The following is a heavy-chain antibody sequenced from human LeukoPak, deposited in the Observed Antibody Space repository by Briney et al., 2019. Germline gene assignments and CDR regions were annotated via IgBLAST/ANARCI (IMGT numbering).Heavy chain of an antibody. Sequence: QSGGPLRLSCAPSGFPFSFYVVIGVRQARGEGLVGVSAFSCSAGTTYYAVPVKGRFTISRDNPKNTLYLHMNSLRAEDTAVYYCAKNFWSDKYYYYYMDVWGKGTTVTVSS. CDR2: FSCSAGTT. J-gene: IGHJ6*03. D-gene: IGHD3-3*01. CDR1: GFPFSFYV. CDR3: AKNFWSDKYYYYYMDV. V-gene: IGHV3-23*01.